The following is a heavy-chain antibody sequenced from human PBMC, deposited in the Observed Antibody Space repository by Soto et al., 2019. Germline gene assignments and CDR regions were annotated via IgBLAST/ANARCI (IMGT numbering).Heavy chain of an antibody. CDR1: GGSFSGYY. CDR3: ARGTFLRGYQPFYYYYGMDV. Sequence: PSETLSLTCAVYGGSFSGYYLSWIRQPPGKGLEWIGEINHSGSTNYNPSLKSRVTISVDTSKNQFSLKLSSVTAADTAVYYCARGTFLRGYQPFYYYYGMDVWGQGTTVTV. CDR2: INHSGST. J-gene: IGHJ6*02. V-gene: IGHV4-34*01. D-gene: IGHD5-12*01.